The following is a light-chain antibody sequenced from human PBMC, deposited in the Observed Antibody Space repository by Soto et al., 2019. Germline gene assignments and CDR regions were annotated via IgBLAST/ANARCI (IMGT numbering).Light chain of an antibody. CDR1: SDINVGSYN. J-gene: IGLJ2*01. CDR3: MVLPGYASGV. V-gene: IGLV5-37*01. Sequence: QSVLTQPPSSSASPGESASLTCTLPSDINVGSYNIYWYQQKPGSPPRYLLYYYSDSDKGQGSEVPSRFSVSKDASPNTGMLLMCWLLWVDEADYYCMVLPGYASGVFGGGTRVPS. CDR2: YYSDSDK.